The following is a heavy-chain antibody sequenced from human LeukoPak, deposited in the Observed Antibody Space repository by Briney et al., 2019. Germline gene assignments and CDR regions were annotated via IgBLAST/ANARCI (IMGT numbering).Heavy chain of an antibody. V-gene: IGHV4-34*01. CDR3: ARPGSSSWYKDAFDI. D-gene: IGHD6-13*01. CDR2: INHSGST. Sequence: PSETLSLTCGVSGGSFSGFSWDWIRQPPGKGLEWIGEINHSGSTNYNPSLKSRVTLLIDTSKNQFSLGLNFVTAADTAVYYCARPGSSSWYKDAFDIWSQGTMVIVSS. J-gene: IGHJ3*02. CDR1: GGSFSGFS.